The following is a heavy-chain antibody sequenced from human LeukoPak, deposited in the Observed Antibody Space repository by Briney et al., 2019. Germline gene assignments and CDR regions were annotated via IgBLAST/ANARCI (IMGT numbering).Heavy chain of an antibody. V-gene: IGHV3-23*01. D-gene: IGHD2-21*02. CDR3: AKAQLAIVVVTATPYT. CDR2: ISGSGGST. Sequence: GGSLRLSCAASGFSFTTYWMSWVRQAPGKGLEWVSAISGSGGSTYYADSVKGRFTISRDNSKNTLYLQMNSLRAEDTAVYYCAKAQLAIVVVTATPYTWGQGTLVTVSS. CDR1: GFSFTTYW. J-gene: IGHJ5*02.